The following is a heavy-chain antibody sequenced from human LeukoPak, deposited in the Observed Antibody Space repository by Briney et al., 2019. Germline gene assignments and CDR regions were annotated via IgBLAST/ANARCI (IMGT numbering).Heavy chain of an antibody. J-gene: IGHJ5*02. V-gene: IGHV4-34*01. CDR2: INHSGST. CDR1: GGSFSGYY. Sequence: SETLSLTCAVYGGSFSGYYWSWIRQPPGKGLEWIGEINHSGSTNYNPSLKSRVTISVDTSENQFSLKLSSVTAADTAVYYCARGRIAVAGTSERWFDPWGQGTLVTVSS. D-gene: IGHD6-19*01. CDR3: ARGRIAVAGTSERWFDP.